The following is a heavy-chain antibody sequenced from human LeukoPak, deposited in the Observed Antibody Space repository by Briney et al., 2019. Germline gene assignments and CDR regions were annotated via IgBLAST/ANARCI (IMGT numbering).Heavy chain of an antibody. CDR3: ARTYGDYSYNYFDP. J-gene: IGHJ5*02. D-gene: IGHD4-17*01. CDR1: GGSFSGYY. Sequence: DPSETLSLTCAVYGGSFSGYYWSWIRQPPGKGLEWIGEINHSGSTNYNPSLKSRVTISVDASKSQFSLKLTSMTAADTALYYCARTYGDYSYNYFDPWGQGTLVTVSS. CDR2: INHSGST. V-gene: IGHV4-34*01.